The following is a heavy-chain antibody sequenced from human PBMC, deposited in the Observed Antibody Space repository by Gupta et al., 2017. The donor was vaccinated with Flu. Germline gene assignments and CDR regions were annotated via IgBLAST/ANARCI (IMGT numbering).Heavy chain of an antibody. CDR2: ISQTGSST. Sequence: RQVPGRGLEWIAGISQTGSSTYNIDLVKGRCTSARDNSKKNLYMEMNSLRAEDTVIYYCAKDLGSVSSPTTTDFYCCGMDVWGQGTTVPVSS. CDR3: AKDLGSVSSPTTTDFYCCGMDV. J-gene: IGHJ6*02. D-gene: IGHD3-10*01. V-gene: IGHV3-23*01.